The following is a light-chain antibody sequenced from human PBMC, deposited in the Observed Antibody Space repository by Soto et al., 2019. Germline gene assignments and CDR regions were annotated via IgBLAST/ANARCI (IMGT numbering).Light chain of an antibody. Sequence: QSALTQPASVSGSPGQSITISCTGTSGDVGGYNSVSWYQQHPGKAPKLMIYDVTTRPSGISNRFSGSKSGNTASLTISGLQAEDEADYYCSSYTSSSTVVFGGGTKLTVL. CDR2: DVT. CDR3: SSYTSSSTVV. J-gene: IGLJ2*01. V-gene: IGLV2-14*03. CDR1: SGDVGGYNS.